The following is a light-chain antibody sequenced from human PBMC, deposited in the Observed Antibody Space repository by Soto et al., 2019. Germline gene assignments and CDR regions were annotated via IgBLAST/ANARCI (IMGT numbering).Light chain of an antibody. Sequence: QSVLTQPPSVSGAPGQRVTISCPGSSSNIGAGYDVHWYQQLPGTAPKLLIYGNRNRPSGVPDRFSGSKSGTSASLAITGRQAEDEADYYCQSYDSSLSALYVFGTGTKLTVL. J-gene: IGLJ1*01. CDR1: SSNIGAGYD. CDR2: GNR. V-gene: IGLV1-40*01. CDR3: QSYDSSLSALYV.